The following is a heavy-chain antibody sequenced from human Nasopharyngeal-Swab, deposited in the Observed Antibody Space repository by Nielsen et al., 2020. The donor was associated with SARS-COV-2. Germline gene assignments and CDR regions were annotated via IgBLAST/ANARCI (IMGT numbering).Heavy chain of an antibody. D-gene: IGHD3-3*01. J-gene: IGHJ6*02. CDR1: GCSISSYY. V-gene: IGHV4-4*07. Sequence: SETPSLTCPVSGCSISSYYWSWIRQPAGKGLEWIGRIYTSGSTNYNPSLKSRVTMSVDTSKNQFSLKLSSVTAADTAVYYCARGSRFTIFGVVPDYYYGMDVWGQGTTVTVSS. CDR2: IYTSGST. CDR3: ARGSRFTIFGVVPDYYYGMDV.